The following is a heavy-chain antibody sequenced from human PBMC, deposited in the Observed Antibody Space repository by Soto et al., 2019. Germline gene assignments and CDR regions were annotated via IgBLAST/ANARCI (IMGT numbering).Heavy chain of an antibody. Sequence: QVQLVESGGGVVQPGRSLRLSCAASGFTFSSYGMHWVRQAPGKGLEWVAVIWYDGSNKYYADSVKGRFTISRDNXXNTLYLQMNRLRAEETAVYYCARDRKAVYYYGMDVWGQGTTVTVSS. CDR1: GFTFSSYG. J-gene: IGHJ6*02. V-gene: IGHV3-33*01. CDR2: IWYDGSNK. CDR3: ARDRKAVYYYGMDV.